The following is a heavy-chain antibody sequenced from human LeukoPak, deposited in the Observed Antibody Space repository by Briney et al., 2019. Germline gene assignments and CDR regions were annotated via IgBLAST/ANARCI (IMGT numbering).Heavy chain of an antibody. CDR1: GFTFSSHA. V-gene: IGHV3-30*03. J-gene: IGHJ6*02. Sequence: GGSLRLSCAASGFTFSSHAMHWVRQAPGKGLEWVAVISYDGGDSVYAESVKGRFTISRDNSKNTLYLQMNSLRAEDTAVYYCARVVGRYMDVWGQGTTVTVSS. D-gene: IGHD2-15*01. CDR2: ISYDGGDS. CDR3: ARVVGRYMDV.